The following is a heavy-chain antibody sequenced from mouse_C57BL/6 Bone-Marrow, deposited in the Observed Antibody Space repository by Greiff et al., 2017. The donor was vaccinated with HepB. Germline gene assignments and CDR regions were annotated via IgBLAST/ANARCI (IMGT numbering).Heavy chain of an antibody. CDR1: GFTFSDYY. V-gene: IGHV5-12*01. CDR3: ARYPYAMDY. J-gene: IGHJ4*01. Sequence: EVKVEESGGGLVQPGGSLKLSCAASGFTFSDYYMYWVRQTPEKRLEWVAYISNGGGSTYYPDTVKGRFTSSRDNAKNTLYLQMSRLKSEDTAMYYCARYPYAMDYWGQGTSVTVSS. CDR2: ISNGGGST.